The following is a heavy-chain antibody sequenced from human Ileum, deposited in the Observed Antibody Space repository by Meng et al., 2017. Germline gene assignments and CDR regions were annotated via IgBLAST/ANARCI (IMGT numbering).Heavy chain of an antibody. CDR3: ARHGGYSQDF. J-gene: IGHJ4*02. V-gene: IGHV4-4*02. D-gene: IGHD4-23*01. CDR2: ISHSGSA. Sequence: QGPLQGSGPVLVRPSGTLSLTCAVSSGSISSNTYWSWVRQPPGKGLEWIGQISHSGSAYYNPSLKSRVTMSVDKSKSQFSLMLTSVTAADTAIYYCARHGGYSQDFWGQGTLVTVSS. CDR1: SGSISSNTY.